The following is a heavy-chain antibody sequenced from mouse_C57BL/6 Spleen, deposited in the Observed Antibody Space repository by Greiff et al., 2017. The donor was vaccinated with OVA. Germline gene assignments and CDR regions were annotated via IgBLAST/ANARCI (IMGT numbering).Heavy chain of an antibody. CDR3: ARSRGYGSSSWFAY. CDR2: IYPGRGST. CDR1: GYTFTSYW. D-gene: IGHD1-1*01. J-gene: IGHJ3*01. Sequence: QVQLQQPGAELVKPGASVKMSCKASGYTFTSYWITWVKQRPGPGLEWIGDIYPGRGSTNYNETFKSKATLTVDTSSSPAYMQLSSLTSEECAGYDCARSRGYGSSSWFAYWGEGTLVTVSA. V-gene: IGHV1-55*01.